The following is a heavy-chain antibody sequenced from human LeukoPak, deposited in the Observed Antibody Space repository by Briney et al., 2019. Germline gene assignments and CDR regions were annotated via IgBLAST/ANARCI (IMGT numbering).Heavy chain of an antibody. Sequence: SETLSLTCTVSGGSISSGGYYWSWVRQHPGKGLEWIGYIYYSGSTYYNPSLKSRVTISVDTSKNQFSLKLSSVTAADTAVYYCARDRRHGYNSAFDIWGQGTMVTVSS. CDR2: IYYSGST. D-gene: IGHD5-24*01. V-gene: IGHV4-31*03. CDR1: GGSISSGGYY. CDR3: ARDRRHGYNSAFDI. J-gene: IGHJ3*02.